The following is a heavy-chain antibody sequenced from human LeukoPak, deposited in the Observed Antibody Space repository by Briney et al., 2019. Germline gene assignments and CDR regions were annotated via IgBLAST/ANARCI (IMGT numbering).Heavy chain of an antibody. V-gene: IGHV1-2*02. Sequence: ASVKASCKASGYTFTGYYMHWVRQAPGQGLEWMGWINPNSGGTNYAQKFQGRVTMTRDTSISTAYMELSRLRSDDTAVYYCARVRIAVAGKYYFDYWGQGTLVTVSS. CDR1: GYTFTGYY. CDR2: INPNSGGT. CDR3: ARVRIAVAGKYYFDY. J-gene: IGHJ4*02. D-gene: IGHD6-19*01.